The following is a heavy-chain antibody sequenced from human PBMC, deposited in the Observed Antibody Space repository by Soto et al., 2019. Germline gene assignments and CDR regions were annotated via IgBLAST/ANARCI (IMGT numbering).Heavy chain of an antibody. CDR2: INHSGST. CDR1: GGSFSGYY. J-gene: IGHJ6*02. D-gene: IGHD3-22*01. V-gene: IGHV4-34*01. Sequence: SETLSLTCAVYGGSFSGYYWSWIRQPPGKGLEWIGEINHSGSTNYNPSLKSRVTISVDTSKNQFSLKLSPVTAADTAVYYCARGLYYYDSSGSPWYYYGMDVWGQGTTVTVSS. CDR3: ARGLYYYDSSGSPWYYYGMDV.